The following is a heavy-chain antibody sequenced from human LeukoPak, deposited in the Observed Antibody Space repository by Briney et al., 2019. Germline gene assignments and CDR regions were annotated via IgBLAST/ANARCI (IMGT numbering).Heavy chain of an antibody. CDR3: ARLQPRQGWFDP. CDR1: GESFTGYY. V-gene: IGHV4-34*01. CDR2: INQSGST. Sequence: SETLSLTCAVYGESFTGYYWNWIRQPPGNGLEWTGEINQSGSTNYNPSLKSRITISVDTSKNQFSLKLTSVTAADTAVYYCARLQPRQGWFDPWGQGTLVTVSS. J-gene: IGHJ5*02.